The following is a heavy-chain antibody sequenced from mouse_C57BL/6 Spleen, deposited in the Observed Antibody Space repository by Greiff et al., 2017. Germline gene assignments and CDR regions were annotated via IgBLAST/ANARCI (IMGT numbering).Heavy chain of an antibody. CDR2: FYPGNGSI. CDR3: ARHETYSIFDY. CDR1: GYTFTEYT. Sequence: VKLMESGAELVKPGASVKLSCKASGYTFTEYTIHWVKQRSGQGLGWIGWFYPGNGSITYNEKFKDEATLTADKSSITVYMELSKLTSEDSAFYFCARHETYSIFDYWGQGTTLTVSS. D-gene: IGHD2-5*01. V-gene: IGHV1-62-2*01. J-gene: IGHJ2*01.